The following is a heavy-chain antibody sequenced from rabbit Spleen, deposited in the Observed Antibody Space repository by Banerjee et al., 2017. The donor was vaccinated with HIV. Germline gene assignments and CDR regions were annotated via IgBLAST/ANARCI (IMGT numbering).Heavy chain of an antibody. CDR3: TRASVRDYGSFGL. D-gene: IGHD2-1*01. V-gene: IGHV1S45*01. J-gene: IGHJ4*01. CDR2: IYTGSGGST. Sequence: QEQLEESGGDLVKPEGSLTLTCTASGFSFSSSYWICWVRQAPGKGLEWIGCIYTGSGGSTSYASWAKGRFTISKTSSTTATLQMTSLTAADTATYFCTRASVRDYGSFGLWGPGTLVTVS. CDR1: GFSFSSSYW.